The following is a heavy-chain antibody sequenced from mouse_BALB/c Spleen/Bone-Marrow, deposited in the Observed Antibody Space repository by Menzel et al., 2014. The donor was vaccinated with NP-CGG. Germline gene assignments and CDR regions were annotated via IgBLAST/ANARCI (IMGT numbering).Heavy chain of an antibody. CDR2: INPGDGDT. Sequence: VHLVESGADLVRPGSSVKISCKASGYAFSNYWMNWVKQRPGQGLEWIGQINPGDGDTNYNGKFKGKATLTADKSSSTAYMQLSSLTSEDSAVYFCARCDGYSYYFDYWGQGTTLTVSS. V-gene: IGHV1-80*01. CDR1: GYAFSNYW. CDR3: ARCDGYSYYFDY. J-gene: IGHJ2*01. D-gene: IGHD2-3*01.